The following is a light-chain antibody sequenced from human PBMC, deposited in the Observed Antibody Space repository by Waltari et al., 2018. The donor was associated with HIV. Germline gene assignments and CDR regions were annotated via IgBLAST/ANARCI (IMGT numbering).Light chain of an antibody. Sequence: QSPLTQPASVSGNPGQSVTITCTGTNIDVGNYNLVSWYQQHPGKAPKRLIYDVSKRPSGVSCGFSGSKSGYWASLTIAGLLAEDESYYFCLTYVSDSGTWKFGGGTYLTV. CDR3: LTYVSDSGTWK. J-gene: IGLJ3*02. V-gene: IGLV2-23*02. CDR1: NIDVGNYNL. CDR2: DVS.